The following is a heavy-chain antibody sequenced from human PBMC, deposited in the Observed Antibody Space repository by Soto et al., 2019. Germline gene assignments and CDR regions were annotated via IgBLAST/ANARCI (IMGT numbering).Heavy chain of an antibody. Sequence: QVQLQESGPGLVKPSQTLSLTCTVSGGSISSGNYYWSWIRQPPGKGLEWIGFMSYSGSTSYNASLNSRVTISVDTSKSQFSLKLSFVTAADTAVYYCATMGTPATGLYYFDNWGQGTLVTVSS. D-gene: IGHD1-7*01. CDR2: MSYSGST. J-gene: IGHJ4*02. CDR3: ATMGTPATGLYYFDN. V-gene: IGHV4-30-4*01. CDR1: GGSISSGNYY.